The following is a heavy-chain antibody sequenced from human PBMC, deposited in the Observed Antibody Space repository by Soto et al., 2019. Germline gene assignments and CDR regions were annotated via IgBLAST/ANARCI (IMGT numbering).Heavy chain of an antibody. CDR1: GGSISSYY. J-gene: IGHJ6*02. CDR3: ARGYDFWSGYPTPGYYYYGMDV. CDR2: IYYSGST. Sequence: PSETLSLTCTVSGGSISSYYWSWIRQPPGKGLEWIGYIYYSGSTNYNPSPKSRVTISVDTSKNQFSLKLSSVTAADTAVYYCARGYDFWSGYPTPGYYYYGMDVWGQGTTVTVSS. D-gene: IGHD3-3*01. V-gene: IGHV4-59*01.